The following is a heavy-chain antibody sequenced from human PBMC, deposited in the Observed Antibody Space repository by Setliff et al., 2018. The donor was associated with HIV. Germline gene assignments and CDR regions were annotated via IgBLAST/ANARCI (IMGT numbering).Heavy chain of an antibody. CDR2: INIDSSHT. V-gene: IGHV1-18*01. CDR1: GYSFTAYG. Sequence: VASVKVSCKASGYSFTAYGISWVRQAPGQGFEWMGWINIDSSHTNFAQKFQDRVTVTTDTSTNTTYMELRGLRSDDTATYYCARVPSGAAGLVRAGFYFWGQGTLVTVSS. CDR3: ARVPSGAAGLVRAGFYF. J-gene: IGHJ4*01. D-gene: IGHD6-25*01.